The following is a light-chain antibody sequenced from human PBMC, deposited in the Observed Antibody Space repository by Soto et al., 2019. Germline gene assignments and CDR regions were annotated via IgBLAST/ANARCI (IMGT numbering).Light chain of an antibody. J-gene: IGKJ1*01. V-gene: IGKV3-20*01. CDR2: GAS. CDR1: QSVSSSY. CDR3: KQYHTSPLT. Sequence: EIVSTQSPGTLSLSPGERATFSCRASQSVSSSYIAWYQQKRGQAPRRLIYGASIRATGIQDRFSGSGSGTDFTLTIRRLEPEDFALYYCKQYHTSPLTVGQGTKVDIK.